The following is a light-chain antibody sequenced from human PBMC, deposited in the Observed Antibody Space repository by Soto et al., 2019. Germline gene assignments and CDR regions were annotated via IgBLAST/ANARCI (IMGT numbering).Light chain of an antibody. Sequence: QSALTQPASVSGSPGQSITIACTGTNRDVGSYNLVSWYQQRPGEAPKLIISEVRNRPSGISYRFTGSKSGNTASLTISGLQAEDEADYYCSSYTTTSXLXXGGGXXLTVL. V-gene: IGLV2-14*01. CDR1: NRDVGSYNL. CDR3: SSYTTTSXLX. CDR2: EVR. J-gene: IGLJ3*02.